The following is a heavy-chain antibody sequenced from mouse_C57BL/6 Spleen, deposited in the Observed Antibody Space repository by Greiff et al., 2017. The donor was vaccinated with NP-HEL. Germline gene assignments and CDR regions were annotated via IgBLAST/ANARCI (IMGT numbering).Heavy chain of an antibody. CDR1: GFTFSDYG. CDR2: ISSGSSTI. Sequence: EVKLMESGGGLVKPGGSLKLSCAASGFTFSDYGMHWVRQAPEKGLEWVAYISSGSSTIYYADTVKGRFTISRDNAKNTLFLQMTSLRSEDTAVYYCARDGNYPYYYAMDYWGQGTSVTVSS. V-gene: IGHV5-17*01. D-gene: IGHD2-1*01. J-gene: IGHJ4*01. CDR3: ARDGNYPYYYAMDY.